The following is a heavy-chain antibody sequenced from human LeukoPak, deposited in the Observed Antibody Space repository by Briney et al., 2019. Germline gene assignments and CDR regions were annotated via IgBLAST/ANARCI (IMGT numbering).Heavy chain of an antibody. CDR3: TRDAYDFNDFDY. D-gene: IGHD3-3*01. Sequence: GGSLRLSCAVSEFTFSHFAMHWVRQAPGKGLEWVAVVSSHGNDGYYADSVKGRFTISRDNSKNTLYLQIDSLRAEDTAIYYCTRDAYDFNDFDYWGQGTLVTVSS. CDR1: EFTFSHFA. CDR2: VSSHGNDG. J-gene: IGHJ4*02. V-gene: IGHV3-30*01.